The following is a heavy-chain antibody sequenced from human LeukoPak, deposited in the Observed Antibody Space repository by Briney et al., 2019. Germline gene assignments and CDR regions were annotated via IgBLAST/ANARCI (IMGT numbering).Heavy chain of an antibody. CDR1: GGSISSSNW. J-gene: IGHJ4*02. V-gene: IGHV4-4*02. D-gene: IGHD6-13*01. CDR3: ARIVGTRLDY. CDR2: IYHSGST. Sequence: PSETLSLTCAVSGGSISSSNWWSWVRQPPGKGLEWIGEIYHSGSTNYNPSLKRRVTISVDKSKNQFSLKLSSVTAADTAVYYCARIVGTRLDYWGQGTLVTVSS.